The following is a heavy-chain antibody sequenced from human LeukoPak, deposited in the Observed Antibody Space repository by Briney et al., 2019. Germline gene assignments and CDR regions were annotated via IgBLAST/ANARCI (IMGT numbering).Heavy chain of an antibody. CDR2: IYTSGST. J-gene: IGHJ6*03. V-gene: IGHV4-61*02. Sequence: PSETLSLTCTVSGGSISSGSYYWSWIRQPAGKGLEWIGRIYTSGSTNYNPSLKSRVPISVDTSKNQFSLKLSSVTAADTAVYYCARDDSIAAAGRYMDVWGKGTTVTVSS. CDR3: ARDDSIAAAGRYMDV. CDR1: GGSISSGSYY. D-gene: IGHD6-13*01.